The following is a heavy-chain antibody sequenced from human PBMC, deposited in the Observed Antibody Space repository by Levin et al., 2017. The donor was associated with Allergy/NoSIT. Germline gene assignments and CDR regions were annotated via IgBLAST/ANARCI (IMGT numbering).Heavy chain of an antibody. CDR1: GGSFSGYY. J-gene: IGHJ4*02. CDR3: ARVASGWLDYFDY. Sequence: PSETLSLTCAVYGGSFSGYYWSWIRQPPGKGLEWIGEINHSGSTNYNPSLKSRVTISVDTSKNQFSLKLSSVTAADTAVYYCARVASGWLDYFDYWGQGTLVTVSS. CDR2: INHSGST. D-gene: IGHD6-19*01. V-gene: IGHV4-34*01.